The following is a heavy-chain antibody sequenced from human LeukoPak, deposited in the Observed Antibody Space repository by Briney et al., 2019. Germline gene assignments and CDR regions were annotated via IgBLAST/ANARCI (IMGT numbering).Heavy chain of an antibody. CDR2: ISWNSGSI. D-gene: IGHD6-19*01. CDR3: AKDIGQWLVRGRAFDI. CDR1: GFTFDDYA. Sequence: PGRSLRLSCAASGFTFDDYAMHWVRQAPGEGLEWVSGISWNSGSIGYADSVKGRFTISRDNAKNSLYLQMNSLRAEDTALYYCAKDIGQWLVRGRAFDIWGQGTMVTVSS. V-gene: IGHV3-9*01. J-gene: IGHJ3*02.